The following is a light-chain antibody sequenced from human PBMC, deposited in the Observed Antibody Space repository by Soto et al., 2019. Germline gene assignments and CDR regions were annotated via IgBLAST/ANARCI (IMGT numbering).Light chain of an antibody. CDR3: QQSYNTLIT. V-gene: IGKV1-39*01. CDR2: HSS. J-gene: IGKJ5*01. CDR1: QSISTY. Sequence: DIQITQSPSSLSASVGDRVTITCRASQSISTYLNWYQQKPGKAPKLLIYHSSTLQSGVPSRFSGSGSGTDFTLTISSLQAEDFATYYCQQSYNTLITFGHGTRLEIK.